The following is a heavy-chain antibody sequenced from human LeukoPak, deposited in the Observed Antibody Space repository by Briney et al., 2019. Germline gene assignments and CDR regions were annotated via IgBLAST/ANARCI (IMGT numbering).Heavy chain of an antibody. CDR3: ARSSYPYYFDY. J-gene: IGHJ4*02. CDR2: IDNDGGST. Sequence: QPGGSLRLSCAASGFTFHSYWMHWVRHAPGKGLVWVSRIDNDGGSTTYADSVKGRFTISRDNAKNTLYLQMNSVRAEDTAVYYCARSSYPYYFDYWGQGTLVTVSS. CDR1: GFTFHSYW. D-gene: IGHD6-6*01. V-gene: IGHV3-74*01.